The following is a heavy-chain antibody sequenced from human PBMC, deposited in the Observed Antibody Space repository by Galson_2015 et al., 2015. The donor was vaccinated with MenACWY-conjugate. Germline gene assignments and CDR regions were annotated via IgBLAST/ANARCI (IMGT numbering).Heavy chain of an antibody. Sequence: SLRLSCAASGFTFNNYWMHWVRQPPGKGLEWISYIKADGSFSNYADSVKGRFTTSTDNAKNMVYLQMDGLGDEDTSVYFCARDNIWSFDSWGQGTLVTVSS. V-gene: IGHV3-74*01. J-gene: IGHJ4*02. CDR3: ARDNIWSFDS. CDR1: GFTFNNYW. CDR2: IKADGSFS. D-gene: IGHD2-8*02.